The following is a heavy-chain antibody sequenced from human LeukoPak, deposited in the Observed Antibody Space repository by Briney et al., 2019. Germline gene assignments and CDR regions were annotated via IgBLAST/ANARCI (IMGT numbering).Heavy chain of an antibody. CDR3: ARASGWYYFDY. D-gene: IGHD6-19*01. Sequence: GGSLRLSCAASGFTVRSNYMSWVRQAPGKGLEWASVIYSGGSTYYADSVKGRFTISRDNSKNTLYLQMNSLRAEDTAVYYCARASGWYYFDYWGQGTLVTVSS. J-gene: IGHJ4*02. CDR2: IYSGGST. CDR1: GFTVRSNY. V-gene: IGHV3-53*01.